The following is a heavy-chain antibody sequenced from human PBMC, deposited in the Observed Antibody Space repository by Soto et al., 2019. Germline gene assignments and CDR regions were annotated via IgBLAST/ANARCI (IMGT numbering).Heavy chain of an antibody. CDR2: IYSSGST. J-gene: IGHJ3*02. Sequence: SETLSLTCTVSGGSISSYYWSWIRQPAGKGLEWIGRIYSSGSTNYNPSLKSRVTMSVDTSKNQFSLKLSSVTAADTAVYYCARYDYVWGSYRPPADAFDIWGQGTMVTVSS. D-gene: IGHD3-16*02. V-gene: IGHV4-4*07. CDR3: ARYDYVWGSYRPPADAFDI. CDR1: GGSISSYY.